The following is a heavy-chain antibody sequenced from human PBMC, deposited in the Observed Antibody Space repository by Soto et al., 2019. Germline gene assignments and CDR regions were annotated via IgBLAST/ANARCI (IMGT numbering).Heavy chain of an antibody. D-gene: IGHD5-12*01. CDR3: ARENSGYDYGVYYYYGMDV. J-gene: IGHJ6*02. CDR1: GFTFSSYS. Sequence: EVQLVESGGGLVKPGGSLRLSCAASGFTFSSYSMNWVRQAPGKGLEWVSSISSSSSYIYYADSVKGRFTISRDNAKNSLYLQMNSLGAEDTAVYYCARENSGYDYGVYYYYGMDVWGQGTTVTVSS. CDR2: ISSSSSYI. V-gene: IGHV3-21*01.